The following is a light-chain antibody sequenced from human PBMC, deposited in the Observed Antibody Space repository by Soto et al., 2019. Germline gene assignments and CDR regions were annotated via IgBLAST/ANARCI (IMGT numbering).Light chain of an antibody. J-gene: IGKJ5*01. V-gene: IGKV3-20*01. CDR1: QSVSSSY. Sequence: EIVLTQSPGTLSLSPGERTTLSCRASQSVSSSYLAWYQQKPGQAPRLLIYGASSRATGIPDRFSGSGSGTDFTLTISRLEPEDFALYYCQQYGPSLTFGQGTRLEI. CDR2: GAS. CDR3: QQYGPSLT.